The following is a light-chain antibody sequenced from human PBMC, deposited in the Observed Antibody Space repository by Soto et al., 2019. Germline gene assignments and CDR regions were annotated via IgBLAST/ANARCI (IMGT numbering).Light chain of an antibody. J-gene: IGLJ1*01. CDR2: ANI. CDR3: QSYDSTLSARYV. CDR1: SSNIGAGYD. V-gene: IGLV1-40*01. Sequence: QPVLTQPPSVSGAPCQRVTISCTGSSSNIGAGYDVHWYQQRPGAAPKLLISANINRPSGVPDRFSGSKSGTSASLAITGLQADDEGDYYCQSYDSTLSARYVFGTGTKLTVL.